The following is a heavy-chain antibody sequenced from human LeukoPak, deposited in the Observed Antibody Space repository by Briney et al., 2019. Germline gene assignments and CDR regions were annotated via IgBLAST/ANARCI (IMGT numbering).Heavy chain of an antibody. CDR3: ARHPFRNYGYYYYYGMDV. J-gene: IGHJ6*02. V-gene: IGHV5-51*01. CDR2: IYPRDSDT. D-gene: IGHD4-11*01. CDR1: GYSFTNYW. Sequence: GESLKISCKGSGYSFTNYWIGWVRQMPGKGLEWMGVIYPRDSDTRYSPSFQGQVTISADKSISTAYLQWSSRKASGTAMYYCARHPFRNYGYYYYYGMDVWGQGTTVTVSS.